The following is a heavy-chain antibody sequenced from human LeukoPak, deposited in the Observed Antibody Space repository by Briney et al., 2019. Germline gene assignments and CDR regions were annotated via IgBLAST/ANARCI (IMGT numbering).Heavy chain of an antibody. CDR1: GFTFSSYG. CDR2: ISYDGSNK. Sequence: HPGRSLGLSCAASGFTFSSYGMHWVRQAPGKGLEWVAVISYDGSNKYYADSVKGRFTISRDNSKNTLYLQMNSLRAEDTAVYYCAKDRRSRGSAVAGPMADYWGQGTLVTVSS. J-gene: IGHJ4*02. V-gene: IGHV3-30*18. CDR3: AKDRRSRGSAVAGPMADY. D-gene: IGHD6-19*01.